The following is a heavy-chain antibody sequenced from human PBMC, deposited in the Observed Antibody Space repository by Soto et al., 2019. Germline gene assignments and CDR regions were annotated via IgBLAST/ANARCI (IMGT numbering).Heavy chain of an antibody. CDR3: ARDPYGEMDAFDI. CDR1: GDTFSSYV. Sequence: QVQLVQSGAEVKKPGSSVKVSCKASGDTFSSYVISWVRQAPGQGLEWMGGIIPIFGTANYAQKFQGRVTITADESTSTAYMELSNLRSEDTAVYSCARDPYGEMDAFDIWGQGTMVTVSS. J-gene: IGHJ3*02. CDR2: IIPIFGTA. V-gene: IGHV1-69*12. D-gene: IGHD4-17*01.